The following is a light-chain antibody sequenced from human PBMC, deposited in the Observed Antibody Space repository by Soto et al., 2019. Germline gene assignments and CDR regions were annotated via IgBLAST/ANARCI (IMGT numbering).Light chain of an antibody. CDR1: QTINKY. CDR3: QQSYSTPYT. Sequence: DIQMTQSPSSLSASVGDRVTITCRASQTINKYLNWYQQKPGKAPKLLIYAASSLQSGVPSRFSGSGSGTDFTLSTSRLQPEDFATYYCQQSYSTPYTFGQGTKVDIK. J-gene: IGKJ2*01. V-gene: IGKV1-39*01. CDR2: AAS.